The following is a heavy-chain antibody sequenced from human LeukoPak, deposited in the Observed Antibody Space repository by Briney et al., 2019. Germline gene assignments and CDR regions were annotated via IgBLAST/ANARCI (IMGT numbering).Heavy chain of an antibody. D-gene: IGHD3-3*02. CDR1: GGSISSGGYY. CDR3: ARSSYAYRIFGVARGGGPFDY. V-gene: IGHV4-30-2*01. J-gene: IGHJ4*02. Sequence: SQTLSLTCTVSGGSISSGGYYWSWIRQPPGKGLEWIGEINHSGSTNYNPSLKSRVTISVDTSKNQFSLKLSSVTAADTAVYYCARSSYAYRIFGVARGGGPFDYWGQGTLVTVSS. CDR2: INHSGST.